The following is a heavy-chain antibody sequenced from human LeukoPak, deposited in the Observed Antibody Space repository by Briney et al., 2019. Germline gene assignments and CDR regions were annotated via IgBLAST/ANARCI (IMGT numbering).Heavy chain of an antibody. CDR2: ISGSGGST. J-gene: IGHJ4*02. CDR1: GFTFSSYA. CDR3: AKGPYYDILTGYQDY. Sequence: PGGSLRLSCAASGFTFSSYALTWVRQAPGKGLEWVSAISGSGGSTYYADSVKGRFTISRDNSKNTLYLQMNSLRAEDTAVYYCAKGPYYDILTGYQDYWGQGTLVTVSS. V-gene: IGHV3-23*01. D-gene: IGHD3-9*01.